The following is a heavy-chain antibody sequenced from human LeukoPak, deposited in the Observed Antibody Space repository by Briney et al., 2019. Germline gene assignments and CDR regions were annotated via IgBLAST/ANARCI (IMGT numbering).Heavy chain of an antibody. V-gene: IGHV4-59*01. CDR2: VYYREST. D-gene: IGHD3-22*01. CDR1: GDSINSYY. CDR3: ARFAPVYYDSSGSYWCSFEY. J-gene: IGHJ4*02. Sequence: SETLSLTCSVSGDSINSYYWSWIRQPPGKGLEWIGYVYYRESTKYNPSLKSRVTTSVDTSENQFSLKLSSVTAADTAVYDCARFAPVYYDSSGSYWCSFEYWGQGTLVTVSS.